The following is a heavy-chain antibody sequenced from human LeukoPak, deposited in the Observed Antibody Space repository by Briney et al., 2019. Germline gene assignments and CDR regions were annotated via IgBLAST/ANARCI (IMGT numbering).Heavy chain of an antibody. J-gene: IGHJ4*02. Sequence: GASVKVSCKASGGTFSSYAISWVRQAPGQGLEWMGRIIPIFGTANYAQKFQGRVTITTDDSTSTAYMELSSLRSEDTAVYYCARGPDYYDSSGYYIHWGQGTLSPSPQ. CDR1: GGTFSSYA. V-gene: IGHV1-69*05. D-gene: IGHD3-22*01. CDR3: ARGPDYYDSSGYYIH. CDR2: IIPIFGTA.